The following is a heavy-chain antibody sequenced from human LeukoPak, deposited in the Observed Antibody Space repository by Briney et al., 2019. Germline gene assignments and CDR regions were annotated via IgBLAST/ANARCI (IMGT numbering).Heavy chain of an antibody. Sequence: SETLSLTCTVSGGSTSSYYWSWIRQPPGKGLEWIGYIYYSGATNYNPSLKSRVTISLDTSKNQFSLKLNSVTAADTAVYYCAGWKWELRGFDIWGQGTMVTVSS. D-gene: IGHD1-26*01. V-gene: IGHV4-59*01. J-gene: IGHJ3*02. CDR1: GGSTSSYY. CDR2: IYYSGAT. CDR3: AGWKWELRGFDI.